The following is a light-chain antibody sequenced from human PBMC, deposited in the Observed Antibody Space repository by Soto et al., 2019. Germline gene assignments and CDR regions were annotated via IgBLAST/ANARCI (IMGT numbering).Light chain of an antibody. Sequence: DIVMTQSPDSLAVSLGERATINCKSSQSVLYSSNNKNYLAWYQQKPGQPPKLLIYWASIRESGVPDRFSGGGSGTDFTLTISSLQAEDVAVYYCQQYYATPPTFGQGTKVEIK. CDR1: QSVLYSSNNKNY. CDR2: WAS. V-gene: IGKV4-1*01. CDR3: QQYYATPPT. J-gene: IGKJ1*01.